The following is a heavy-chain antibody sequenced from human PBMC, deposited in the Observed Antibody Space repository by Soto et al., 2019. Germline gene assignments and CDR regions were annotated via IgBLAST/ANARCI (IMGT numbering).Heavy chain of an antibody. CDR2: IYWDDDK. J-gene: IGHJ5*02. Sequence: SGPTLVNPTQTLTLTCTFSGFSLSTSGVGVGWIRQPPGKALEWLALIYWDDDKRYSPSLKSRLTITKDTSKNQVVLTMTDMDPVDTTPYYRPHRRRLCRGNSCYSNWFDPWGQGTLVTVAS. CDR3: PHRRRLCRGNSCYSNWFDP. D-gene: IGHD2-15*01. CDR1: GFSLSTSGVG. V-gene: IGHV2-5*02.